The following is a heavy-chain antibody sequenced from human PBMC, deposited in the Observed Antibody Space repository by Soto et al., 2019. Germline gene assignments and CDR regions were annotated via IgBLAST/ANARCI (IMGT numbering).Heavy chain of an antibody. J-gene: IGHJ4*02. CDR3: AKRGHNFFDY. Sequence: GGSLRLSCAASGFTFSSSIMSWVRQAPGKGLEWVSTFSGSSGNTYYADSVKGRFTISRDNSKNTLYLQMSSLRAEDTAVYYCAKRGHNFFDYWGQGTLVTVSS. CDR2: FSGSSGNT. V-gene: IGHV3-23*01. CDR1: GFTFSSSI. D-gene: IGHD2-15*01.